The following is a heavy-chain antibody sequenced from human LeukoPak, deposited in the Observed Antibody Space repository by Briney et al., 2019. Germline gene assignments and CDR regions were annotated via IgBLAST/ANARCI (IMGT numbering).Heavy chain of an antibody. D-gene: IGHD3-9*01. V-gene: IGHV1-69*04. J-gene: IGHJ3*02. CDR1: GGTFSSYA. CDR3: ARWRNYDILTGDDAFDI. Sequence: SVKVSCKASGGTFSSYAISWVRQAPGQGLEWMGRIIPIFGIANYAQKFQGRVTITADKSTSTAYMELSSLRSEDTAVYYCARWRNYDILTGDDAFDIWGQGTMVTVSS. CDR2: IIPIFGIA.